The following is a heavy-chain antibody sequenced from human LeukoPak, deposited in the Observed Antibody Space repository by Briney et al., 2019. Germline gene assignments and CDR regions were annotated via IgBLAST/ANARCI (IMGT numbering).Heavy chain of an antibody. Sequence: ASVKVSCKASGYTFTSYAMNWVRQAPGQGLEWMGWIDTNTGNPTYAQGFTGRFVFSLDTSVSTAYLQISSLKAEDTAVYYCASGGTAMDYYYYYMDVWGKGTTVTVSS. J-gene: IGHJ6*03. CDR1: GYTFTSYA. CDR3: ASGGTAMDYYYYYMDV. D-gene: IGHD5-18*01. CDR2: IDTNTGNP. V-gene: IGHV7-4-1*02.